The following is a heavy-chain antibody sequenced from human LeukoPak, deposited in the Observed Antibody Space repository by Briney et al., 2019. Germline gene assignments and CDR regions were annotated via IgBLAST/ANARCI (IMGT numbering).Heavy chain of an antibody. Sequence: GGSLRLSCAASGFTFNNYAMSCVRQAPGKGLEWVSVISGSGGNTHYADSVKGRFTISRDISKNTLYLQMNSLRAEDTAVYYCAKDPTYYYDSSGYPPDYWGQGTLVTVS. V-gene: IGHV3-23*01. CDR2: ISGSGGNT. CDR1: GFTFNNYA. D-gene: IGHD3-22*01. CDR3: AKDPTYYYDSSGYPPDY. J-gene: IGHJ4*02.